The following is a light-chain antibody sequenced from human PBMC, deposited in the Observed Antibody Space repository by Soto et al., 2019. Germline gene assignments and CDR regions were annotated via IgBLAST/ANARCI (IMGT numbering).Light chain of an antibody. J-gene: IGKJ5*01. CDR2: GAS. CDR1: QSVSSN. V-gene: IGKV3D-15*01. Sequence: EIVMTQSPATLSLSPGERATLSCRASQSVSSNLVWYLQKPGQAPRLLIYGASTRATGIPARFSGSGSGTEFTLTISSLQSEDFAVYYCQQYNNWPPITFGQGTRMEIK. CDR3: QQYNNWPPIT.